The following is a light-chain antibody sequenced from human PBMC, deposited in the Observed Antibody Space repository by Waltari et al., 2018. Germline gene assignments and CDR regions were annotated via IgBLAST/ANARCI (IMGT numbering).Light chain of an antibody. CDR1: QSVGTY. CDR3: HQRRSWPLT. J-gene: IGKJ4*01. Sequence: EIVLTQSPAILSFSPGERATLSCRASQSVGTYLAWYQQRPGQSPRLLIYDASYRATGIPARFSGSGSETDFTLTISSLQHEDFAVYYCHQRRSWPLTFGGGTRVQI. CDR2: DAS. V-gene: IGKV3-11*01.